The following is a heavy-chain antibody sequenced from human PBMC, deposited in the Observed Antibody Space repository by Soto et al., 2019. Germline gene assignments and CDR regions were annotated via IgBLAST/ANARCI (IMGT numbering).Heavy chain of an antibody. CDR2: IYYSGST. D-gene: IGHD6-19*01. J-gene: IGHJ5*02. Sequence: SETLSLTCTVSGGSISSSSYYWGWIRQPPGKGLEWIGSIYYSGSTYYNPSLKSRVTISVDTSKNQFSLKLSSVTAADTAVYYCARRIAVAGTWWFDPWGQGTLVTVSS. CDR3: ARRIAVAGTWWFDP. V-gene: IGHV4-39*01. CDR1: GGSISSSSYY.